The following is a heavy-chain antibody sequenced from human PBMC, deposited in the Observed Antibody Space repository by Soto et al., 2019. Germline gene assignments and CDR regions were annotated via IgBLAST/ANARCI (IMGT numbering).Heavy chain of an antibody. Sequence: GGSLRLSCAASGFTFSNYAMHWVRQAPGKGLEWVALTSYDGNNEYYTDSVKGRFTISRDNSKNTLFLQMNSPRPEDTAVYYCAKDKGVFNWATYYFDYWGQGDLVTVSP. V-gene: IGHV3-30*18. D-gene: IGHD1-1*01. CDR3: AKDKGVFNWATYYFDY. CDR1: GFTFSNYA. J-gene: IGHJ4*02. CDR2: TSYDGNNE.